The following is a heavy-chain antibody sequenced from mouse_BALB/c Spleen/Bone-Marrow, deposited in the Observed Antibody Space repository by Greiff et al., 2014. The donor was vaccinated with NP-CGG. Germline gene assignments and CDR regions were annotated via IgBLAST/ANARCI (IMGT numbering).Heavy chain of an antibody. Sequence: DVKLQESGPSLVKPSQTLSLTCSVTGDSITSGYWNWIRKFLGNKLEYMGYVSYSGSTYFNPSLKSRISITRDTSKNQYYLQLNSVTTEDTATYYCARLGGYGPYFDYWGQGTTLTVSS. V-gene: IGHV3-8*02. J-gene: IGHJ2*01. CDR2: VSYSGST. CDR1: GDSITSGY. CDR3: ARLGGYGPYFDY. D-gene: IGHD1-1*02.